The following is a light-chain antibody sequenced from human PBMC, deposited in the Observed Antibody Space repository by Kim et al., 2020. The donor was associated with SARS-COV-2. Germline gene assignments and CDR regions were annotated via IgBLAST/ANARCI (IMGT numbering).Light chain of an antibody. Sequence: LSPGERATLSCRASLSINSNKLAWYQQKPGQAPRVLIYDASSRATDIPDRFSGSGSGTDFTLTISRLEPEDVAVFYCQQYDRAPYAFGQGTKLEI. J-gene: IGKJ2*01. V-gene: IGKV3-20*01. CDR3: QQYDRAPYA. CDR2: DAS. CDR1: LSINSNK.